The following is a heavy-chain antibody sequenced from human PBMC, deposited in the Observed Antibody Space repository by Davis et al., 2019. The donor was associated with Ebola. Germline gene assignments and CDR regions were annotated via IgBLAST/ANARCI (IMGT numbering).Heavy chain of an antibody. J-gene: IGHJ4*02. V-gene: IGHV3-9*01. CDR1: GVTFDDYA. Sequence: SLKISCAASGVTFDDYAMHWVRQAPGKGLEWVSGITWNSVKIGYADSVRGRFTISRDNARKSLYLQMDSLRAEDTAVYYCAKDRYSSSWYYFDRWGQGTMVTVSS. D-gene: IGHD6-13*01. CDR2: ITWNSVKI. CDR3: AKDRYSSSWYYFDR.